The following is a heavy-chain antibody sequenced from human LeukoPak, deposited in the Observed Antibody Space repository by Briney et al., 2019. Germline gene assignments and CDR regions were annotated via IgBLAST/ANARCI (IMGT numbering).Heavy chain of an antibody. CDR1: GFSFNSYA. Sequence: GRSLRLSCAASGFSFNSYAMHWVRQAPGKGLEWVAVISYDGSNKYYADSVKGRFTISRDTSNNTLSLQMNSLRAEDTAVYFCAKDAAVGIVATTFDYWGQGTLVTVSS. CDR2: ISYDGSNK. J-gene: IGHJ4*02. V-gene: IGHV3-30*18. CDR3: AKDAAVGIVATTFDY. D-gene: IGHD5-12*01.